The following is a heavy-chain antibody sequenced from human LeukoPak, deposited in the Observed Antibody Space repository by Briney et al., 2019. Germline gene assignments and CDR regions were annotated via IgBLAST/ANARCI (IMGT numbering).Heavy chain of an antibody. CDR2: ISLTGLT. D-gene: IGHD2-8*01. CDR3: SRENGAFSPFGY. V-gene: IGHV4-4*02. CDR1: GGSISNTNW. J-gene: IGHJ4*02. Sequence: SETLSLTCGVSGGSISNTNWWSWVRQPPGQGLEWIGEISLTGLTHYNPSLESRVTVSLDKSKNQLSLNLTSVTAADTAVHYCSRENGAFSPFGYWGQGTLVTVLS.